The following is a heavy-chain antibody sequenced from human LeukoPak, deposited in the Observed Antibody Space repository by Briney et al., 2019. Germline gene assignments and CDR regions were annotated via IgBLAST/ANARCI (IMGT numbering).Heavy chain of an antibody. D-gene: IGHD3-10*01. CDR1: GGTFSSYA. CDR3: AKAGCGSGSLIDY. Sequence: SVKVSCKASGGTFSSYAISWVQQAPGQGLEWMGGIIPIFGTANYAQKFQGRVTITADESTSTAYMELSSLRSEDTAVYYCAKAGCGSGSLIDYWGQGTLVTVSS. J-gene: IGHJ4*02. CDR2: IIPIFGTA. V-gene: IGHV1-69*01.